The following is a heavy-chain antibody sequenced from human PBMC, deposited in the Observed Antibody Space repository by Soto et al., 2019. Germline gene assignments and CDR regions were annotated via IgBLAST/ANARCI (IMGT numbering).Heavy chain of an antibody. CDR3: ARSCSSTSCYVPGVDY. CDR1: GYTFTSYG. D-gene: IGHD2-2*01. J-gene: IGHJ4*02. V-gene: IGHV1-18*01. Sequence: GASVKVSCKASGYTFTSYGISWVRQAPGQGLEWMGWISAYNGNTNYAQKLQGRVTMTTDTSTSTAYMELRSLRSDDTAVYYCARSCSSTSCYVPGVDYWGQGTLVNVSS. CDR2: ISAYNGNT.